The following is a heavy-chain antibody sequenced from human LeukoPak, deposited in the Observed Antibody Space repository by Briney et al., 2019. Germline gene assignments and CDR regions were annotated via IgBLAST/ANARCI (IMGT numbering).Heavy chain of an antibody. Sequence: GGSLRLSCAASGFSVNNNYMNWVRQAPGKGLEWVSSISSSSSYIYYADSVKGRFTISRDNAKNSLYLQMNSLRAEDTAVYYCARGAAAVTDYWGQGTLVTVSS. D-gene: IGHD6-25*01. CDR1: GFSVNNNY. V-gene: IGHV3-21*01. CDR2: ISSSSSYI. CDR3: ARGAAAVTDY. J-gene: IGHJ4*02.